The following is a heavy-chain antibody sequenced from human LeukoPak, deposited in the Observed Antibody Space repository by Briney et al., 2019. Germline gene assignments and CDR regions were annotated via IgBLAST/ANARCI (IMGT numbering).Heavy chain of an antibody. Sequence: ASQTLSLTCTVSGGSISSGDYYWSWIRQPPGKGLEWIGYIYYSGSTYYNPSLKSRVTISVDTSKNQFSLKLSSATAADTAVYYCARGSGDGSGTGVFDYWGQGTLVTVSS. D-gene: IGHD3-10*01. J-gene: IGHJ4*02. CDR1: GGSISSGDYY. CDR3: ARGSGDGSGTGVFDY. CDR2: IYYSGST. V-gene: IGHV4-30-4*01.